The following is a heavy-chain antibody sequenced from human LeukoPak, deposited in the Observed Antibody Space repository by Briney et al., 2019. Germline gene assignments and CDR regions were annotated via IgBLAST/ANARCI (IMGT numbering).Heavy chain of an antibody. CDR2: INPNSGGT. D-gene: IGHD6-6*01. J-gene: IGHJ5*02. V-gene: IGHV1-2*02. CDR3: ARPDSSSPYWFDP. CDR1: GYTFTGYY. Sequence: GASVKVSCKASGYTFTGYYMHWVRQAPGQGLEWMGWINPNSGGTHYAQKFQGRVTMTRDTSISTAYMELSRLRSDDTAVYYCARPDSSSPYWFDPWGQGTLVTVSS.